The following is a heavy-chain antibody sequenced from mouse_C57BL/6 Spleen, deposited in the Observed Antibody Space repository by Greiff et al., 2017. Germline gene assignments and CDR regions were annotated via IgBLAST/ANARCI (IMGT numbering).Heavy chain of an antibody. V-gene: IGHV5-4*01. D-gene: IGHD6-5*01. CDR1: GFTFSSYA. Sequence: EVQLVESGGGLVKPGGSLKLSCAASGFTFSSYAMSWVRQTPEKRLEWVATISDGGSYTYYPDNVKGRFTISRDNAKNNLYLQMSHLKAEDTAMYYWARDRGSGLYYYAMDYWGQGTSVTVSS. CDR2: ISDGGSYT. CDR3: ARDRGSGLYYYAMDY. J-gene: IGHJ4*01.